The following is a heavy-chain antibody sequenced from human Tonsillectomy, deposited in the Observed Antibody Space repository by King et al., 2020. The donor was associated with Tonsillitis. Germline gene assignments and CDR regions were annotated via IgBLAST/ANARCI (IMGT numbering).Heavy chain of an antibody. CDR2: MYYSGST. V-gene: IGHV4-39*01. CDR1: GGSISSSSYY. CDR3: ERNHYYGSGSSAAFDY. D-gene: IGHD3-10*01. J-gene: IGHJ4*02. Sequence: QVQLQESGPGLVKPSETLSLTCTVSGGSISSSSYYWGWIRQPPGKGLEWIGSMYYSGSTYNNPSLKSRVTISVDTSKNQFSLKLSSVTAADTAVYYCERNHYYGSGSSAAFDYWGQGTLVTVSS.